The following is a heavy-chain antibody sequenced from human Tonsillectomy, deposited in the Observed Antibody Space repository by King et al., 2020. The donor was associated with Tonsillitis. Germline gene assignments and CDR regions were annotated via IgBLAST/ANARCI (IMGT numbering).Heavy chain of an antibody. CDR2: ISSSSSTI. CDR3: ATYDILTGWDAFDI. CDR1: GFTFSSYS. J-gene: IGHJ3*02. V-gene: IGHV3-48*01. Sequence: VQLVQSGGGLVQPGGSLRLSCAASGFTFSSYSMNRVRQAPGKGLEWVSYISSSSSTIYYVDSVKGRFTISRDNAKNSLYLQMNSLRAEDTAVYFCATYDILTGWDAFDIWGQGTMVTVSS. D-gene: IGHD3-9*01.